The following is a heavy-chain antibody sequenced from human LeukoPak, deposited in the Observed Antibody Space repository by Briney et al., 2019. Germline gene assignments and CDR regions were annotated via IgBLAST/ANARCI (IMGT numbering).Heavy chain of an antibody. CDR1: GFTVGPYA. CDR2: IKADGSGT. J-gene: IGHJ6*02. Sequence: PSGGSLRLSCAASGFTVGPYAMYWVRQGPGRGLEWVSVIKADGSGTFYADPVRGRFTTSRDNSKNSLYLQMNSLTSEDTALYYCATWAFYHNLDVWGQGTTVIVSS. V-gene: IGHV3-43*02. CDR3: ATWAFYHNLDV. D-gene: IGHD2/OR15-2a*01.